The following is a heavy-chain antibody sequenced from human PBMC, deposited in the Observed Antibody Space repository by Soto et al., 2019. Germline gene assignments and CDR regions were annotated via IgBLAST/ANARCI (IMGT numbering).Heavy chain of an antibody. Sequence: QLQLQESGPGLVKPSETLSLICTVSGGSISSSTYYWGWIRQPPGKGLEWIGNIYYSGSTYNNPSLKSRVTISVDTSKNQFSLKLSSVTAADTAMYFCARHARGSCYSWGQGTLVTVSS. CDR1: GGSISSSTYY. CDR2: IYYSGST. D-gene: IGHD2-15*01. J-gene: IGHJ4*02. CDR3: ARHARGSCYS. V-gene: IGHV4-39*01.